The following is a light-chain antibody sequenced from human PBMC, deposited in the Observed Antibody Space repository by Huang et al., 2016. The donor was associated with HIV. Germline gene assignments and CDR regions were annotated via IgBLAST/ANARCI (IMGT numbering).Light chain of an antibody. CDR1: QSVYSSSTSKDY. J-gene: IGKJ1*01. V-gene: IGKV4-1*01. CDR3: QQYSSSPQT. Sequence: DIIMTQSPDSLAVSLGERATLNCRSSQSVYSSSTSKDYMAWFKQKPGQPPRLLLFWASTREAGVPDRFTGSGSGTHFTLTIASLEAEDAAIYYCQQYSSSPQTFGQGTRVEVK. CDR2: WAS.